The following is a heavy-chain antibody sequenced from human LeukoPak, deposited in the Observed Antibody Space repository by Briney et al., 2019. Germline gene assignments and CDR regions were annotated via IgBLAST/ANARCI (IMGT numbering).Heavy chain of an antibody. J-gene: IGHJ3*02. V-gene: IGHV3-33*01. D-gene: IGHD3-10*01. CDR3: ARSRGAADAFDI. CDR2: IWYDGSNK. CDR1: GFTFSSYG. Sequence: PSGSLRLSCAASGFTFSSYGMHWVRQAPGKGLEWGAVIWYDGSNKYYADSVKGRFTISRDNSKNTPYLQMNSLRAEDTAVYYCARSRGAADAFDIWGQGTMVTVSS.